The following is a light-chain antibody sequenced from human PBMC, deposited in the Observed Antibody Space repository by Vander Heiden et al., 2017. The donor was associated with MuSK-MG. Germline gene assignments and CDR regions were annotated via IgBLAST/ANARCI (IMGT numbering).Light chain of an antibody. J-gene: IGKJ5*01. CDR1: QSVSSN. V-gene: IGKV3-15*01. CDR3: QQYKNVPPIT. Sequence: EIVMTQFPATLSVSPGERATLSCRASQSVSSNLVWYQQKPGQAPRLLIYDASTRATGIPARFSGSGSGTEFTLTISTLQSEDFAVYYCQQYKNVPPITFGQGTRLELK. CDR2: DAS.